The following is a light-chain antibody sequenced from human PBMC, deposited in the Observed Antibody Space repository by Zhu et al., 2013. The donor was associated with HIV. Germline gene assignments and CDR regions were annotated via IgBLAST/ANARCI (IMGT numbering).Light chain of an antibody. Sequence: EIVMTQSPATLSVSPGERATLSCRASQNINNKLAWFQQKPGQPPRLLIYSAYSRASGVPARFSGSGSGTEFILTISSLQSEDFAIYYCQQAHSFPYTFGQGTKLEIK. CDR1: QNINNK. CDR3: QQAHSFPYT. J-gene: IGKJ2*01. V-gene: IGKV3-15*01. CDR2: SAY.